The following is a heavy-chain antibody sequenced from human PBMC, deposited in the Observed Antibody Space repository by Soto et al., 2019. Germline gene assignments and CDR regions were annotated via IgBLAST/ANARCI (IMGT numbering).Heavy chain of an antibody. Sequence: AASVKVSCKASGGTFGSDAITWVRQAPGQGLEWVGRIIPIFGKTNYAQNLQGRVTISADKSTLTSYMELHSLTSDDTALYYCARDRTDSGYYTNLLDPWGQGTQVTVSS. D-gene: IGHD3-22*01. V-gene: IGHV1-69*04. J-gene: IGHJ5*02. CDR3: ARDRTDSGYYTNLLDP. CDR1: GGTFGSDA. CDR2: IIPIFGKT.